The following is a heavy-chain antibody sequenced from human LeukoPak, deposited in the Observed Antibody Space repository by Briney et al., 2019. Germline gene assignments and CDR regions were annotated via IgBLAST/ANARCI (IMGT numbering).Heavy chain of an antibody. CDR3: ARRPRGSYRVFDI. CDR2: IDYSGRT. CDR1: GDSIDSVSYY. Sequence: PSETLSLTCSVSGDSIDSVSYYWGWIRQAPGKGPEWIASIDYSGRTFYNPSLRSRVTISVDTSKNQFSLKLSSVTAADTAVYYCARRPRGSYRVFDIWGQGTMVTVSS. D-gene: IGHD1-26*01. J-gene: IGHJ3*02. V-gene: IGHV4-39*07.